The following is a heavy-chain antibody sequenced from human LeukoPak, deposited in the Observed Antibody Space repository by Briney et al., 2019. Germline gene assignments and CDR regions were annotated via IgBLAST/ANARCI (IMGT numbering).Heavy chain of an antibody. D-gene: IGHD1-26*01. Sequence: GGSLRLSCAVSGFTLSGYAMHWVRQAPGKGLEWVAIISYDGSNENYADSVKGRFTISRDNSENTLYLQMNSLRAEDTAVFYCAREGESSLYYFDYWGQGTLVTVSS. V-gene: IGHV3-30*04. J-gene: IGHJ4*02. CDR3: AREGESSLYYFDY. CDR2: ISYDGSNE. CDR1: GFTLSGYA.